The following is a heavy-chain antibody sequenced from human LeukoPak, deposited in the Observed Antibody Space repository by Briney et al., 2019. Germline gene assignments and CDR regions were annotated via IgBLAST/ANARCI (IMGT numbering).Heavy chain of an antibody. Sequence: PGGSLRLSCAASGFTFSSYEMNWVRQAPGKGLEWVSYISSSGTIMFYADSVKGRFTISRDNAKNSLYLQMNSLRAEDTAVYYCGATGVHDAFDVWGQGIMVTVSS. CDR1: GFTFSSYE. D-gene: IGHD1-1*01. V-gene: IGHV3-48*03. CDR2: ISSSGTIM. J-gene: IGHJ3*01. CDR3: GATGVHDAFDV.